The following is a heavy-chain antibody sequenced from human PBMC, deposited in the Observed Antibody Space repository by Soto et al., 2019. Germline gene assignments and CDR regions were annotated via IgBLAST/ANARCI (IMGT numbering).Heavy chain of an antibody. J-gene: IGHJ4*02. CDR2: INHSGST. CDR3: ARGRSLGYDILTGYYPYYFDY. D-gene: IGHD3-9*01. V-gene: IGHV4-34*01. Sequence: SETLSLTCAVYGGSFSGYYWSWIRQPPGKGLEWIGEINHSGSTNYNPSLKSRVTISVDTSKNQFSLKLSSVTAADTAVYYCARGRSLGYDILTGYYPYYFDYWGQGTLVTVSS. CDR1: GGSFSGYY.